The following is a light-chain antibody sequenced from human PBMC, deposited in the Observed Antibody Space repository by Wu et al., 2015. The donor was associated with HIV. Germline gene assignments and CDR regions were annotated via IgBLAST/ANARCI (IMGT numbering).Light chain of an antibody. CDR1: QSAPDNY. CDR2: GAS. J-gene: IGKJ1*01. CDR3: QQYGSLWT. V-gene: IGKV3-20*01. Sequence: EIVLTQSPGTLSLSPGERATLSCRASQSAPDNYLAWYHQKPGQAPRLLIYGASSRATGIPDRFSGSGSGTDFTLTINRLEPEDFAVYYCQQYGSLWTFGQGTKVEIK.